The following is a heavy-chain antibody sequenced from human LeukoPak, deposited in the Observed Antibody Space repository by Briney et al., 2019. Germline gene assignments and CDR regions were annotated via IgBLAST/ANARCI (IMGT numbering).Heavy chain of an antibody. J-gene: IGHJ4*02. V-gene: IGHV4-39*07. CDR3: ARDVTVRGSPYRRYFDF. Sequence: SETLSLTCTVSGGSITSSNYYWAWIRQPPGKGLEWIGSLYDAGNTYYNPSLKSRVAISVDTAKKQASLRLTSLTAADTAVYYCARDVTVRGSPYRRYFDFWGQGSLVAVSS. CDR1: GGSITSSNYY. CDR2: LYDAGNT. D-gene: IGHD3-10*01.